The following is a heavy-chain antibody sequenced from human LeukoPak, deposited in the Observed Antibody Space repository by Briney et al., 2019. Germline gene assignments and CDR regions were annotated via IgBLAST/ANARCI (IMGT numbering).Heavy chain of an antibody. CDR2: ISSSSSYI. V-gene: IGHV3-21*01. CDR3: ARVRDSSGYPAASSY. Sequence: GGSLRLSCAASGFTFSSYSMNWVRQAPGKGLEWVSSISSSSSYIYYADSVRGRFTISRDNAKNSLYLQMNSLRAEDTAVYYCARVRDSSGYPAASSYWGQGTLVTVSS. D-gene: IGHD3-22*01. J-gene: IGHJ4*02. CDR1: GFTFSSYS.